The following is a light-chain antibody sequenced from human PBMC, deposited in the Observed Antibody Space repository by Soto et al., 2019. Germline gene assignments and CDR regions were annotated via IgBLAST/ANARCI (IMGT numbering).Light chain of an antibody. CDR1: QNINSY. V-gene: IGKV3-11*01. J-gene: IGKJ2*01. Sequence: EIVLTQSPATLSLSPGERATLSCRASQNINSYFSWYQHRPGQAPRLLIYDATERAPGIPARFSGSGSGTDFTLTISRLEPEDFAVYLCHQRINWPFTFGQGTKLEIK. CDR3: HQRINWPFT. CDR2: DAT.